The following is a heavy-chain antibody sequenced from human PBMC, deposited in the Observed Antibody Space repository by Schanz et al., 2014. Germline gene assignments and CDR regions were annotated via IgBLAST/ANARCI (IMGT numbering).Heavy chain of an antibody. CDR2: VSRSTPDI. V-gene: IGHV3-21*04. CDR1: GLTFTSAW. Sequence: EVQLAESGGGLVQPGGSLRLSCAASGLTFTSAWMSWVRQAPGKGLEWVSYVSRSTPDIYYADSVKGRFTISRDNSKNSLYLQMNSLRAEDTAVYYCARIGGSVFDYWAQGTLVTVSS. D-gene: IGHD3-10*01. CDR3: ARIGGSVFDY. J-gene: IGHJ4*02.